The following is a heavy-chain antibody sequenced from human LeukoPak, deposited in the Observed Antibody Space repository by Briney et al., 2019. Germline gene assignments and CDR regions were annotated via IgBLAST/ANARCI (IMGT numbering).Heavy chain of an antibody. V-gene: IGHV1-69*04. D-gene: IGHD1-26*01. CDR1: GGTFSSYA. CDR2: IIPILGIA. Sequence: ASVKVSCKASGGTFSSYAISWVRQAPGQGLEWMGRIIPILGIANYAQKFQGRVTITADKSTSTAYMELSSLRSEDTAVYYCARDSGSHFVPDYWGQGTLVTVSS. CDR3: ARDSGSHFVPDY. J-gene: IGHJ4*02.